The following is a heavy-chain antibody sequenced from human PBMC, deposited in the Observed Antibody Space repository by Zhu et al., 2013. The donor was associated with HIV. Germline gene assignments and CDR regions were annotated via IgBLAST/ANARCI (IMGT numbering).Heavy chain of an antibody. Sequence: QVQLQQWGAGLLKPSETLSLTCAVSGGSLSGYHWSWIRQPPGKGLECIAEINHSGTTNFNPSLESRVSISIDMSKNQFALNLTSVTAADTAVYYCARGKHNPPYKRAVADTGFPFDIWGQGTPITVSS. CDR3: ARGKHNPPYKRAVADTGFPFDI. J-gene: IGHJ3*02. D-gene: IGHD6-19*01. V-gene: IGHV4-34*02. CDR2: INHSGTT. CDR1: GGSLSGYH.